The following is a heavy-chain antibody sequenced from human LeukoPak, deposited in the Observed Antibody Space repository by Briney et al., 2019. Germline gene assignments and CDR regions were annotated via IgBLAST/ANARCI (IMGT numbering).Heavy chain of an antibody. J-gene: IGHJ3*02. CDR3: ASCPSWELLTINAFDI. Sequence: GSSVKVSCKASGGTFSSYAISWVRQAPGQGLEWMGGIIPIFGTANYAQKFQGRVTITADKSTSTAYMELSSLRSEDTAVYYCASCPSWELLTINAFDIWGQGTMVTVSS. CDR2: IIPIFGTA. V-gene: IGHV1-69*06. D-gene: IGHD1-26*01. CDR1: GGTFSSYA.